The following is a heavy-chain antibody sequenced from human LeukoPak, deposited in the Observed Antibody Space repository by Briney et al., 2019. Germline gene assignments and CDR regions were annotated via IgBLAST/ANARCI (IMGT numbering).Heavy chain of an antibody. J-gene: IGHJ4*02. CDR1: GFTLSSYS. CDR3: ARDSGAAAGHHTDFDY. CDR2: ISSSSSTI. Sequence: QPGGSLRLSCAASGFTLSSYSMNWVRQAPGEGLEWVSYISSSSSTIYYADSVKGRFTTSRDNAKNSLSLQMKSLRAEDTAVYYCARDSGAAAGHHTDFDYWGQGTLVTVSS. V-gene: IGHV3-48*01. D-gene: IGHD6-13*01.